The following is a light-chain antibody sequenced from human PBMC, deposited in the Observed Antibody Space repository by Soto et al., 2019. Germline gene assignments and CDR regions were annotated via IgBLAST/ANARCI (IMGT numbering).Light chain of an antibody. Sequence: QSVLTEPSAVSGSPGQLVTIPCTATSRDVGSYNRASSYQQPPRTAPKLMIYEVSNRPSWVPDRFSASKSGNTASLTISGLQSEEEADYYCNPYTSSSTYVFGTGTKVTVL. V-gene: IGLV2-18*02. J-gene: IGLJ1*01. CDR3: NPYTSSSTYV. CDR2: EVS. CDR1: SRDVGSYNR.